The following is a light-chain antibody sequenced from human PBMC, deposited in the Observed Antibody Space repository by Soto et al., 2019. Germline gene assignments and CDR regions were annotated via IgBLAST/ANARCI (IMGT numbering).Light chain of an antibody. CDR1: QSISSN. Sequence: EVVMTQSPATLSVSPGERATLSCRASQSISSNLAWFQQRPDQAPRLLIYGASTRATSIPARFSGSGSGTEFTLTISSLQSEDFAVYYCQQYLNWPLAIGQGTRLEIK. V-gene: IGKV3-15*01. CDR2: GAS. CDR3: QQYLNWPLA. J-gene: IGKJ5*01.